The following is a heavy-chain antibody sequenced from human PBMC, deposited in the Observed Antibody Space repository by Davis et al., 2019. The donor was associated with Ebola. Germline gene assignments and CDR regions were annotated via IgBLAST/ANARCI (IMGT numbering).Heavy chain of an antibody. V-gene: IGHV1-18*01. J-gene: IGHJ6*02. CDR2: ISAYNGNT. CDR3: ASRPYYYGSGSYYYDGMDV. CDR1: GYTFTSYG. D-gene: IGHD3-10*01. Sequence: AASVKVSCTASGYTFTSYGISWVRQAPGQGLEWMGWISAYNGNTNYAQKLQGRVTMTTDTSTSTAYMELRSLRSDDTAVYYCASRPYYYGSGSYYYDGMDVWGQGTTVTVSS.